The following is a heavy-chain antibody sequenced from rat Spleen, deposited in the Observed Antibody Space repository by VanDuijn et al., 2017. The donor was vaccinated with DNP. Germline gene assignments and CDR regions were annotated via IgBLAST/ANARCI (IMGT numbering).Heavy chain of an antibody. CDR1: GFTFNNYW. D-gene: IGHD1-11*01. CDR3: TKRWYGSFDY. V-gene: IGHV5-31*01. Sequence: EVQLVESGGDLVQPGRSLKLSCVASGFTFNNYWMTWIRQVPGKGLEWVASITSSGGSTYYPDSVKGRFTISRDNAKNTLYLQMNSLRSADTATYYCTKRWYGSFDYWGQGVMVTISP. CDR2: ITSSGGST. J-gene: IGHJ2*01.